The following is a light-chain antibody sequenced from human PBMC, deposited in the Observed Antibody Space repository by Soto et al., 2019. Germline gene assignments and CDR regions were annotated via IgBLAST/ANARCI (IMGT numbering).Light chain of an antibody. V-gene: IGLV7-46*01. CDR3: LLSYSGALHWV. Sequence: QAVVTQEPSLTVSPGGTVTLTCGSSTGAVTSGHYPYWSQQKPGQAPRTLIYDTSNKHSWTPARFSGSLLGGKAALTLSGAQPEDEAEYYCLLSYSGALHWVFGGGTKLTVL. CDR2: DTS. CDR1: TGAVTSGHY. J-gene: IGLJ3*02.